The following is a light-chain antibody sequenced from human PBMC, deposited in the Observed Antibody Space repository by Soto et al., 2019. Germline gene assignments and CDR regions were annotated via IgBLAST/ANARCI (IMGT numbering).Light chain of an antibody. V-gene: IGKV1-39*01. Sequence: DIQMTQSPSSLSAFVGDRVIITCRTSQSISNYLNWYQHKPGKAPKVLISAASNLQSGVPSRFSGSGSGTVFTLTISSLQPEDFATYFCQQSYTLSPLTFGGGTKV. CDR3: QQSYTLSPLT. CDR1: QSISNY. CDR2: AAS. J-gene: IGKJ4*01.